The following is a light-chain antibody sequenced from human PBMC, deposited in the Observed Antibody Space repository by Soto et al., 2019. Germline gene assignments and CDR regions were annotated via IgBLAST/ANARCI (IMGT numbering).Light chain of an antibody. CDR1: QSVGSNY. CDR2: DAA. CDR3: QQYGSLSWT. V-gene: IGKV3-20*01. Sequence: EIVLTQSPGTLSLSPGERATLSCRASQSVGSNYLAWYQQKPGPAPRILIFDAACRGTGITERFSGGGSWTEFILTISRLEAEDFAVYYRQQYGSLSWTFGQGTKVDIK. J-gene: IGKJ1*01.